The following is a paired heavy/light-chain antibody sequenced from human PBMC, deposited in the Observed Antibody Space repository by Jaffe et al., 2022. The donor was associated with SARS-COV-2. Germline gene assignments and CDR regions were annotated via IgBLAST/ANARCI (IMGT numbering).Light chain of an antibody. CDR1: QSVSSN. CDR3: QHYSYWPRT. V-gene: IGKV3-15*01. CDR2: GAS. Sequence: EIVMTQSPATLSVSPGQRATLSCRASQSVSSNLAWYQQKPGQAPRLLIYGASTRATGIPARFSGSGSGTEFTLTISSLQSEDFAVYYCQHYSYWPRTFGQGTQVEIK. J-gene: IGKJ1*01.
Heavy chain of an antibody. CDR1: GLTFSNYA. V-gene: IGHV3-23*01. CDR3: AKDPENYGYSYGLGAFDI. D-gene: IGHD5-18*01. CDR2: ISGSGSGT. Sequence: EVQLSESGGGLVQPGGSLRLSCEASGLTFSNYAMNWVRQAPGKGLEWVSTISGSGSGTYYADSVKGRFTSSRDNSKDTLYLQMNSLRAEDTAVYYCAKDPENYGYSYGLGAFDIWGQGTMVTVSS. J-gene: IGHJ3*02.